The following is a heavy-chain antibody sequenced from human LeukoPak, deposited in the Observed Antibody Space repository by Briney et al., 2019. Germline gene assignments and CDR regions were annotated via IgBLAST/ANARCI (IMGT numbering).Heavy chain of an antibody. V-gene: IGHV5-51*01. CDR1: GYSFTSYW. Sequence: GESLQISCKGSGYSFTSYWIGWVRQMPGKGLEWMGIIYPCDSDTRYSPSFQGQVTISADKSISTAYLQWSSLKASDTVMYYCARHVPDILTGFPYGLVDYWGQGTLVTVSS. CDR2: IYPCDSDT. J-gene: IGHJ4*02. D-gene: IGHD3-9*01. CDR3: ARHVPDILTGFPYGLVDY.